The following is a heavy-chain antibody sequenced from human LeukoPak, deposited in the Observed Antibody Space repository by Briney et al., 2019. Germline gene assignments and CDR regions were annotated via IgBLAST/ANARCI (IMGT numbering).Heavy chain of an antibody. J-gene: IGHJ4*02. D-gene: IGHD1-1*01. V-gene: IGHV3-11*01. CDR2: ISSSGSTI. Sequence: AGGSLRLSFAASGFTFSDYYMSWIRQAPGKGLEWVSYISSSGSTIYYADSVKGRFTISRDNAKNSLYLQMNTLRAEDTAVYYCAKTTGRIDPYDCWGQGTLVTVSS. CDR3: AKTTGRIDPYDC. CDR1: GFTFSDYY.